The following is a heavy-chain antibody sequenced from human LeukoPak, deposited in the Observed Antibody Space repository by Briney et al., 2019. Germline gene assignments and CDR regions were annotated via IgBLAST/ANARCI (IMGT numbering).Heavy chain of an antibody. CDR3: AKGIAAAGYYFDY. J-gene: IGHJ4*02. CDR1: GFTFGSYS. V-gene: IGHV3-21*01. D-gene: IGHD6-13*01. CDR2: ISSSSSYI. Sequence: PGGSLRLSCAASGFTFGSYSMNWVRQAPGKGLEWVSSISSSSSYIYYADSVKGRFTISRDNSKNTLYLQMNSLRAEDTAVYYCAKGIAAAGYYFDYWGQGTLVTVSS.